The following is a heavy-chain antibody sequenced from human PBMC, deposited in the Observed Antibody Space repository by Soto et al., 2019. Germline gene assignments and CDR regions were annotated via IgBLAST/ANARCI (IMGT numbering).Heavy chain of an antibody. Sequence: ASVKVSCKASGGTFSSYAISWVRQAPGQGLEWMGGIIPIFGTANYAQKFQGRVTITADESTSTAYMELSSLRSEDTAVYYCASAFDSLQGVVPAANPFYYYGMDVWGQGTTVTFSS. J-gene: IGHJ6*02. CDR3: ASAFDSLQGVVPAANPFYYYGMDV. CDR1: GGTFSSYA. CDR2: IIPIFGTA. V-gene: IGHV1-69*13. D-gene: IGHD2-2*01.